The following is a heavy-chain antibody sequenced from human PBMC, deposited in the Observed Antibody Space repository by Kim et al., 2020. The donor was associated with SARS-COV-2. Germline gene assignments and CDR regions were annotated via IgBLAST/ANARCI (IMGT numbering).Heavy chain of an antibody. Sequence: SETLSLTCAVYGGSFSGYYWSWIRQPPGKGLEWIGEINHSGSTNYNPSLKSRVTISVDTSKNQFSLKLSSVTAADTAVYYYARGGTVTYDYWGQGTLVTVSS. CDR2: INHSGST. D-gene: IGHD4-17*01. V-gene: IGHV4-34*01. CDR1: GGSFSGYY. CDR3: ARGGTVTYDY. J-gene: IGHJ4*02.